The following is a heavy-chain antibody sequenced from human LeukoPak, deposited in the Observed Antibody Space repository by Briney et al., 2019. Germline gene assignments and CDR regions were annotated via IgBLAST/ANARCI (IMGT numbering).Heavy chain of an antibody. CDR1: GFTFSSYS. CDR2: ISSSSYI. Sequence: GGSLRLSCAASGFTFSSYSMNWVRQAPGKGLEWVSSISSSSYIYYADSVKGRFTISRDNAKNSLYLQMNSLRDEDTAVYYCARGGTELGIDAFDIWGQGTMVTVSS. CDR3: ARGGTELGIDAFDI. D-gene: IGHD7-27*01. J-gene: IGHJ3*02. V-gene: IGHV3-21*01.